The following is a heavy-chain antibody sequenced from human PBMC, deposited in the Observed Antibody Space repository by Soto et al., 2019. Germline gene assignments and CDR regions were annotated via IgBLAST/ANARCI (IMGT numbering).Heavy chain of an antibody. D-gene: IGHD2-2*01. CDR1: GGSMSDYY. V-gene: IGHV4-59*01. CDR3: ARLGTRIRAPDMDV. CDR2: IYYSGSP. J-gene: IGHJ6*03. Sequence: TSETLSLTCTVSGGSMSDYYWSWVRQPPGRVLEWIGYIYYSGSPNYNPSLRSRVTISVDTSKNQVSLKVKSVTAVDTAVYFCARLGTRIRAPDMDVWGKGTAVTVSS.